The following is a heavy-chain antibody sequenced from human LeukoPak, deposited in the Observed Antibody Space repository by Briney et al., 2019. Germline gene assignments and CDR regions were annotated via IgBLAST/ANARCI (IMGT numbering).Heavy chain of an antibody. J-gene: IGHJ6*03. Sequence: SETLSLTCTVSGGSISSSSYYWGCIRQPPGKWLEWIGSIYYSGSTYYNPSLKSRVTISVDTSKNQFSLKLSSVTAADTAVYYCARSDCSSTSCPHAGYYYYMDVWGKGTTVTVPS. CDR1: GGSISSSSYY. D-gene: IGHD2-2*01. V-gene: IGHV4-39*01. CDR3: ARSDCSSTSCPHAGYYYYMDV. CDR2: IYYSGST.